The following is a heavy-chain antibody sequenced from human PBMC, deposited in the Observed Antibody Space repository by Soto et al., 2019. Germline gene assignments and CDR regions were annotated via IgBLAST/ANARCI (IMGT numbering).Heavy chain of an antibody. D-gene: IGHD3-3*01. CDR2: IWYDGSNK. J-gene: IGHJ6*03. V-gene: IGHV3-33*01. Sequence: QVQLVESGGGVVQPGRSLRLSCAASGFTFSSYGMHWVRQAPGKGLEWVAVIWYDGSNKYYADSVKGRFTISRDNSKNTLYLQMNSLRADDIAVYYCARDGEYYDYWSGYYDYYCYYMDVWGKGTTVTVSS. CDR1: GFTFSSYG. CDR3: ARDGEYYDYWSGYYDYYCYYMDV.